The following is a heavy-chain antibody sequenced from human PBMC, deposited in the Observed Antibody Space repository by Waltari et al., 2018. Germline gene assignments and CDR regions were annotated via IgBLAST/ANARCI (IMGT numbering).Heavy chain of an antibody. CDR3: ARRHVDIAIGHFDY. J-gene: IGHJ4*02. Sequence: QLQLQESGTGLVKPSETLSLTCTVSGGSIGHSTYYWGWIRQPPGKGLEWLGSIYHSGSTSYNPSLKSRISISVDTSNNQFSLNVTSVTAADTAVYFCARRHVDIAIGHFDYWGQGRLVFVSS. V-gene: IGHV4-39*01. CDR2: IYHSGST. D-gene: IGHD2-2*03. CDR1: GGSIGHSTYY.